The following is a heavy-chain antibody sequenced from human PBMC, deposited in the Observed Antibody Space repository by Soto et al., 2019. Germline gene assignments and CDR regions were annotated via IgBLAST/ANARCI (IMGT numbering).Heavy chain of an antibody. V-gene: IGHV3-23*01. Sequence: EVQLLESGGGLVQPGGSLRLSCAASGFTFSSYAMTWVRQAPGKGLEWVSALSGGGVSTYYADSVKGRFTISRDNSKNMLYLHMNSLRAEDTAVYHRAKGGGSKDYYDTSGYYLYYYYAMDVWGQGTTVTVSS. CDR3: AKGGGSKDYYDTSGYYLYYYYAMDV. J-gene: IGHJ6*02. D-gene: IGHD3-22*01. CDR2: LSGGGVST. CDR1: GFTFSSYA.